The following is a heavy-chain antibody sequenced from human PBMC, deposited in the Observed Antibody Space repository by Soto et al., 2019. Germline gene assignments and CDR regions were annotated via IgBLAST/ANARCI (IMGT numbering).Heavy chain of an antibody. J-gene: IGHJ4*02. V-gene: IGHV3-30-3*01. Sequence: GGSLRLSCAASGFTFSSYAMHWVRQAPGKGLEWVAVISYDGSNKYYADSVKGRFTISRDNSKNTLYLQMNSLRAEDTAVYYCARETSSIAARLDYWGQGTLVTVSS. CDR1: GFTFSSYA. CDR2: ISYDGSNK. D-gene: IGHD6-6*01. CDR3: ARETSSIAARLDY.